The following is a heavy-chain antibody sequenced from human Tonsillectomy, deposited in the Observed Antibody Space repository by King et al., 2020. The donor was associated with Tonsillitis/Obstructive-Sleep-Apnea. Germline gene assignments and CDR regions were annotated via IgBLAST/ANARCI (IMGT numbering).Heavy chain of an antibody. V-gene: IGHV5-10-1*03. CDR2: IDPSDSYT. J-gene: IGHJ6*02. Sequence: VQLVESGAEVKKPGESLRISCKGSGYSFTSYWISWVRQMPGKGLEWMGRIDPSDSYTNYSPSFQGHVTISADKSISTAYLQWSSLKASDTAMYYCAVTTVVTPPYYYHCGMDVWGQGTTVTVSS. CDR1: GYSFTSYW. CDR3: AVTTVVTPPYYYHCGMDV. D-gene: IGHD4-23*01.